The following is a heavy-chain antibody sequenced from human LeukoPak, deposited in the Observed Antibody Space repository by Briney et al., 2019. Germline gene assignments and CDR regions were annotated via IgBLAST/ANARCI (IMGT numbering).Heavy chain of an antibody. V-gene: IGHV4-39*01. D-gene: IGHD1-26*01. CDR3: ARLGGSYINFDY. CDR2: IYYSGIT. J-gene: IGHJ4*02. Sequence: SETLSLTCTVSAGSITSSDHYWGWIRQPPGMGLEWIGTIYYSGITYYNPSLKSRVTITVDTTKNQFSLKMYSVIAADTAVYYCARLGGSYINFDYWGQGTPVTVSS. CDR1: AGSITSSDHY.